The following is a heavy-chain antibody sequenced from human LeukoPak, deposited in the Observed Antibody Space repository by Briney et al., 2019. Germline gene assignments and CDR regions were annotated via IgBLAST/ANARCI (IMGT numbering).Heavy chain of an antibody. V-gene: IGHV4-59*01. CDR3: ARDNRYCSGGTCYSGQDY. Sequence: SETLSLTCTVSGGSISSYYWSWIRQPPGKGLEWIGYIYYSGSTNYNPSLKSRVTISVDTSKNQFSLKLSSVTAADTAVYYCARDNRYCSGGTCYSGQDYWGQGTLVTVSS. CDR1: GGSISSYY. D-gene: IGHD2-15*01. CDR2: IYYSGST. J-gene: IGHJ4*02.